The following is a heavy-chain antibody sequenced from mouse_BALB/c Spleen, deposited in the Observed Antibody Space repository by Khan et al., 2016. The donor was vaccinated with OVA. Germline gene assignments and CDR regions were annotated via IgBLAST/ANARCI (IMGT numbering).Heavy chain of an antibody. CDR3: ARQQFTLSMDS. J-gene: IGHJ4*01. Sequence: VKLEESGPDLVAPSQSLSITCTVSGFSLTSYAIHWVRQPPGKGLEWLVVIWSAGRTTYNSALKSRLSIIKDNSKSQVFLKIVSLQTDDTAMYYCARQQFTLSMDSWGQGTSVTVSS. V-gene: IGHV2-6-2*01. CDR2: IWSAGRT. CDR1: GFSLTSYA.